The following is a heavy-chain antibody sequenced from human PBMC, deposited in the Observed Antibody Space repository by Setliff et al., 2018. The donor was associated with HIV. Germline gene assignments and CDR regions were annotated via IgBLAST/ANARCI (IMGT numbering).Heavy chain of an antibody. CDR2: VDPEDNNP. V-gene: IGHV1-69-2*01. J-gene: IGHJ5*02. CDR1: GFTFTDFY. Sequence: GASVKVSCKASGFTFTDFYFHWVQQAPGKGLEWVGRVDPEDNNPTYAEKFRDRVTISADTSTNTAYLELRSLRSEDTAAYYCETDDYYGSGTHWRGVPWGQGTLVTVSS. CDR3: ETDDYYGSGTHWRGVP. D-gene: IGHD3-10*01.